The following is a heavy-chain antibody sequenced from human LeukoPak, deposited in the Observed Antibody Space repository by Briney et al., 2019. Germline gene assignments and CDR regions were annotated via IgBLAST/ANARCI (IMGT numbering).Heavy chain of an antibody. V-gene: IGHV3-13*01. J-gene: IGHJ4*02. CDR2: ICIRGDT. CDR3: ARGGIQVSGIDEFDY. Sequence: GGSLRLSCAASGFTFIDYDMHWVRQVLGKGLEWVSAICIRGDTHYSGSVKGRFTISRENAVSSLYLQMNSLRAEDTAVYYCARGGIQVSGIDEFDYWGQGTLVTVSS. CDR1: GFTFIDYD. D-gene: IGHD6-19*01.